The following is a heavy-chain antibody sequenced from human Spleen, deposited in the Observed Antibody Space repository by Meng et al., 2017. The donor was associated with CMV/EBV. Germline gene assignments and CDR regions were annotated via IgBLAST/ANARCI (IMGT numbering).Heavy chain of an antibody. Sequence: GGSLRLSCAASGFTFSSYSMNWVRQAPGKGLEWVSSISSSSSYIYYADSMKGRFTISRDNAKNSLYLQMNSLRAEDTAVYYCASDLGSGSPFGESFAWGQGTTVTVSS. V-gene: IGHV3-21*01. CDR2: ISSSSSYI. D-gene: IGHD3-10*01. J-gene: IGHJ6*02. CDR3: ASDLGSGSPFGESFA. CDR1: GFTFSSYS.